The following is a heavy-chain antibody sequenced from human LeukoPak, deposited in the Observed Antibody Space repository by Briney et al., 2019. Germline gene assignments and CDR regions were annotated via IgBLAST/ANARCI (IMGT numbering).Heavy chain of an antibody. Sequence: GGSLRLSCAASRFTFSYFTMHWVRQAPGKGLEWVAVLSDDGSNKFYADSVKGRFTISRDNSKNTLYLQMNSLRAEDTAFYYCAKDPHSSSWYYFDSWGQGTLVTVSS. CDR1: RFTFSYFT. CDR3: AKDPHSSSWYYFDS. CDR2: LSDDGSNK. D-gene: IGHD6-13*01. V-gene: IGHV3-30*18. J-gene: IGHJ4*02.